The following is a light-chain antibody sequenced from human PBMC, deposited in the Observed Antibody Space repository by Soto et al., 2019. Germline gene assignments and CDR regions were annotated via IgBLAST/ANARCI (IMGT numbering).Light chain of an antibody. Sequence: EIPLTQSPSTLSASVGDRVTITCRASQSISSWLAWYQQKPGKAPKLLIYGASNLQSGVPSRFSGRGSGTDFTLTISSLQPEDFATYYCQQRNSYPITFGQGSRL. V-gene: IGKV1-5*01. CDR2: GAS. CDR3: QQRNSYPIT. CDR1: QSISSW. J-gene: IGKJ5*01.